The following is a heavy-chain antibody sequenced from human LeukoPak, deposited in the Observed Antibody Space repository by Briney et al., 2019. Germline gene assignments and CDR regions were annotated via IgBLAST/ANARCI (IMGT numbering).Heavy chain of an antibody. J-gene: IGHJ3*02. V-gene: IGHV1-24*01. Sequence: ASVKVSCKVSGYTLTELSMHWVRQAPGKGLEWMGGFDPEDGETIYAQKFQGRVTMTEDTSTDTAYMELSSLRSEDTAVYYCATDNEEIDAFDIWGQGTTVTVSS. CDR3: ATDNEEIDAFDI. CDR1: GYTLTELS. D-gene: IGHD1-1*01. CDR2: FDPEDGET.